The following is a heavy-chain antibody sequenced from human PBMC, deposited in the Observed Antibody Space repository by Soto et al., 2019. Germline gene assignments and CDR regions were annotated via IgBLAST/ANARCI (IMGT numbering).Heavy chain of an antibody. J-gene: IGHJ5*02. CDR2: ISGSGGST. CDR3: AKTPNYDILTGFYTGGNWFDP. V-gene: IGHV3-23*01. CDR1: RFTFSSYA. D-gene: IGHD3-9*01. Sequence: PGGSLRLSCAASRFTFSSYAIAWVRQAPGKGLEWVSGISGSGGSTYYADSVKGRFTISRDNSKNTLYLQMNSLRAEDTAVYYCAKTPNYDILTGFYTGGNWFDPWGQGTLVTVSS.